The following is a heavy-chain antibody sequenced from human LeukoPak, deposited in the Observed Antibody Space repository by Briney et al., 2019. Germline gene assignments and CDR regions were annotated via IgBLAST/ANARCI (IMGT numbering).Heavy chain of an antibody. CDR2: IWYDGSNK. J-gene: IGHJ4*02. CDR1: GFTFSSYG. CDR3: ARDYGSSTSCYDY. D-gene: IGHD2-2*01. V-gene: IGHV3-33*01. Sequence: GGSLRLSCAASGFTFSSYGMHRVRQAPGKGLEWVAVIWYDGSNKYYADSVKGRFTISRDNSKNTLYLQMNSLRAEDTAVYYCARDYGSSTSCYDYWGQGTLATVSS.